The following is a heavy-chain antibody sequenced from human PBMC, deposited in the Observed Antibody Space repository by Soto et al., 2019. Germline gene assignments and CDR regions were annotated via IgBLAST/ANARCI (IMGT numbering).Heavy chain of an antibody. CDR2: IYYSGST. D-gene: IGHD3-22*01. CDR1: GGSISSGGYY. Sequence: SETLSLTCTVSGGSISSGGYYGSWIRQPPGKGLEWIGYIYYSGSTNYNPSLKSRVTISVDTSKNQFSLKLSSVTAADTAVYYCAREYYYDSSASGGMDVWGQGTTVTVSS. V-gene: IGHV4-61*08. J-gene: IGHJ6*02. CDR3: AREYYYDSSASGGMDV.